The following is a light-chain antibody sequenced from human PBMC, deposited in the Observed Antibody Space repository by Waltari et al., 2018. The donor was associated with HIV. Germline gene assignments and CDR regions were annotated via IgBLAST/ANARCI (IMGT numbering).Light chain of an antibody. Sequence: DIQMTQSPSSLSASVGDRVVVTCRTSQSITTYLNWYHQKPGKATELLIYAASTLQSGVPSRFSGSGSGTEFTLTINNLQPEDFATYCCQQSHTTPWTFGQGTTVEIK. J-gene: IGKJ1*01. CDR1: QSITTY. V-gene: IGKV1-39*01. CDR3: QQSHTTPWT. CDR2: AAS.